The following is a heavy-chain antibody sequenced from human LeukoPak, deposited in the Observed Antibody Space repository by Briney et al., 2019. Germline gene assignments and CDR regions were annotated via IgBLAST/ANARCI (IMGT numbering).Heavy chain of an antibody. J-gene: IGHJ4*02. Sequence: GGSLRLSCAASGFTFSSYGMHWVRPAPGKGLEWVAVIWYDGSNKYYADSVKGRFTISRDNSKNTLYLQMNSLRAEDTAVYYCAKISDYGDYVAYWGQGTLVTVSS. CDR2: IWYDGSNK. CDR3: AKISDYGDYVAY. D-gene: IGHD4-17*01. V-gene: IGHV3-33*06. CDR1: GFTFSSYG.